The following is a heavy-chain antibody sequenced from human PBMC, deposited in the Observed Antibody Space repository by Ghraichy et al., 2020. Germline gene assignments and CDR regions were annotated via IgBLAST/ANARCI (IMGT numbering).Heavy chain of an antibody. CDR1: GFIVSSNY. CDR2: IYTGGMT. J-gene: IGHJ4*02. Sequence: GGSLRLSCAASGFIVSSNYMSWVRQAPGKGLEWVSIIYTGGMTYYADSVKGRFNISRDNSKNTLHLQMNSLRAEDTAVYYCARGPPTGYSSGWPFDYWGQGTQVTVSS. D-gene: IGHD6-19*01. V-gene: IGHV3-66*01. CDR3: ARGPPTGYSSGWPFDY.